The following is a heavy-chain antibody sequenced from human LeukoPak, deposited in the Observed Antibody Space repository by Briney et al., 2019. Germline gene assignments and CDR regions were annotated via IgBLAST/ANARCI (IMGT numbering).Heavy chain of an antibody. CDR2: IKPDGSEK. J-gene: IGHJ3*02. D-gene: IGHD2-15*01. CDR1: GFTLSSYW. V-gene: IGHV3-7*01. CDR3: ARVVVAATDSDAFDI. Sequence: GGSLRLSCAASGFTLSSYWMSWVSPAPGKGREWVANIKPDGSEKYYVDSVKGRFTISRDNAKNSLYLQMNSLRAEDTAVYYCARVVVAATDSDAFDIWGQGTMVTVSS.